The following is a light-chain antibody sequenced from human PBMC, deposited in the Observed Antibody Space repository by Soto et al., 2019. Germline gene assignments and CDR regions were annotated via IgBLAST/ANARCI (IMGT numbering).Light chain of an antibody. Sequence: QSALTQPAAVSGSPGQSITISCTGTGGDVGGYNYVSWYQQHPGKVPKLIIYEVSKRPSGVSNRFSGSKSGNTASLTISGLQGEDESHYYCSSYTSDTTVLFGGGTKVTVL. CDR3: SSYTSDTTVL. CDR2: EVS. J-gene: IGLJ2*01. V-gene: IGLV2-14*01. CDR1: GGDVGGYNY.